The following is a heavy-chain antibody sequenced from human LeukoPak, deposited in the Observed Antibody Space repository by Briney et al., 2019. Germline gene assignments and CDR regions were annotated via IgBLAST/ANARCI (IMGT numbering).Heavy chain of an antibody. CDR3: TKDIRARDYYYYYGMDV. V-gene: IGHV3-23*01. Sequence: GGSLRLSCAASGFTFSSYAMSWVRQAPGKGLEWVSAIIGSGGSTYYADSVKGRFTISRDNSKNTLYLQMNSLRPEDTALYYCTKDIRARDYYYYYGMDVWGQGTTVTVSS. CDR2: IIGSGGST. J-gene: IGHJ6*02. CDR1: GFTFSSYA.